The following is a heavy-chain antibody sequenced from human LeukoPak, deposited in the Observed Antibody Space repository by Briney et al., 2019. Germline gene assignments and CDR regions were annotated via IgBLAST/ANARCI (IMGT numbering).Heavy chain of an antibody. CDR2: ISWNSGSI. CDR1: GFTFDDYA. Sequence: PGRSLRLSCAASGFTFDDYAMHWVRQAPGKGLEWVSGISWNSGSIGYADSVKGRFTISRDNAKNSLYLQMNSLRAEDMALYYCAKDRYSSSSYYLKYWGQGTLVTVSS. CDR3: AKDRYSSSSYYLKY. D-gene: IGHD6-13*01. J-gene: IGHJ4*02. V-gene: IGHV3-9*03.